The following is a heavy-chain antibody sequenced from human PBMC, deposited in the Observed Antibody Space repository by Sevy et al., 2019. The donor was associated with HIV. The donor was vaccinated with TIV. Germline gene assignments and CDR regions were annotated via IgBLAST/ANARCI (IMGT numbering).Heavy chain of an antibody. D-gene: IGHD3-22*01. V-gene: IGHV4-59*01. J-gene: IGHJ6*02. CDR1: GGSISSYY. Sequence: SETLSLTCTVSGGSISSYYWSWIRQPPGKGLEWIGYIYYSGSTNYNPSLKSRVTISVDTSKNQFSLKLSSVTAADTAVYYCAIDLRDYYDSSGYYVSGMDVWGQGTTVTVSS. CDR3: AIDLRDYYDSSGYYVSGMDV. CDR2: IYYSGST.